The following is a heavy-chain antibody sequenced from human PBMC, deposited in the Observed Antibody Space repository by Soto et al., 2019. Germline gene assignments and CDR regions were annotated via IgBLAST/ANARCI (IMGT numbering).Heavy chain of an antibody. CDR3: ARGIRRYCTNGVFPYYGMDV. CDR2: INPNSGGT. Sequence: GASVKVSCKASGYTFTGYYMHWVRQAPGQGLEWMGWINPNSGGTNYGEKFQGWVTMTRDTSISTAYMELSRLRSDDTAVYYSARGIRRYCTNGVFPYYGMDVWGQGTTVTVSS. D-gene: IGHD2-8*01. CDR1: GYTFTGYY. V-gene: IGHV1-2*04. J-gene: IGHJ6*02.